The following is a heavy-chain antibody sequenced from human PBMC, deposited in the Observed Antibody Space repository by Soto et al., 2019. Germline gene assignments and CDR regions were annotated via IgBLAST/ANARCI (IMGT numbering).Heavy chain of an antibody. J-gene: IGHJ4*02. V-gene: IGHV4-34*01. CDR3: ARASIAARYFDY. Sequence: PSAALSLTCADYGGSFSGYYWSWIRQPPGKGLEWIGEINHSGSTNYNPSLKSRVTISVDTSKNQFSLKLSSVTAADTAVYYCARASIAARYFDYWGQGTLVTVSS. D-gene: IGHD6-6*01. CDR2: INHSGST. CDR1: GGSFSGYY.